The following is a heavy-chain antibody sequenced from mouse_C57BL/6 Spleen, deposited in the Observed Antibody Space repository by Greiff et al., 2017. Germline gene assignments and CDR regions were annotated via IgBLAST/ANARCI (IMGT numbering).Heavy chain of an antibody. J-gene: IGHJ3*01. V-gene: IGHV1-53*01. CDR2: INPSNGGT. Sequence: QVQLQQPGPELVKPGASVKLSCKASGYTFTSYWMHWVKQRPGQGLEWIGNINPSNGGTNYNEKFKSKATLTVDKSSSTAYMQLSSLTSEDSAVYYCARSHYGSSYLAWFAYWGQGTLVTVSA. D-gene: IGHD1-1*01. CDR3: ARSHYGSSYLAWFAY. CDR1: GYTFTSYW.